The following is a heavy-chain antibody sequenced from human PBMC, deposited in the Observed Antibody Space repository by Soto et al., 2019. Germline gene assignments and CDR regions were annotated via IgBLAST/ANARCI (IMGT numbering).Heavy chain of an antibody. CDR2: INHSGST. V-gene: IGHV4-34*01. CDR3: ARGSVDYDFWSGYNWFDP. J-gene: IGHJ5*02. CDR1: GGAFSGYD. Sequence: PSEPLCLTCAVFGGAFSGYDWSWIRQPPGKGLEWIGEINHSGSTNDNPSLKSRVTISVDTSKNQFALRLSSVTAADTAVYYCARGSVDYDFWSGYNWFDPWGQGTLVTVSS. D-gene: IGHD3-3*01.